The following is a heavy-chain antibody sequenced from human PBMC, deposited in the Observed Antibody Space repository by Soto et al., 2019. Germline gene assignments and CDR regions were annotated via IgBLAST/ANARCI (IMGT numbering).Heavy chain of an antibody. CDR2: IYWDDDK. Sequence: QITLKESGPTLVKPTQTLTLTCTFSGFSLSTSGVGVGWIRQPPGKALEWLALIYWDDDKRYSPSLKSRLTITKDTSKNQVVLTMTNMDPVDTATYYCALRRALMVYTGGNYFDYWGQGTLVTVSS. D-gene: IGHD2-8*01. CDR1: GFSLSTSGVG. J-gene: IGHJ4*02. V-gene: IGHV2-5*02. CDR3: ALRRALMVYTGGNYFDY.